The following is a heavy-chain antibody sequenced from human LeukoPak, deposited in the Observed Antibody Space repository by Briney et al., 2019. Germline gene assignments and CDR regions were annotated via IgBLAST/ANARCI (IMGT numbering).Heavy chain of an antibody. CDR1: GGSISSYY. CDR2: IYYSGST. J-gene: IGHJ5*02. V-gene: IGHV4-59*08. CDR3: ASAVPYYDSSFLVA. Sequence: KPSETLSLTCTVSGGSISSYYWSWIRQPPGKGLEWIGYIYYSGSTNYNPSLKSRVTISVDTSKNQFSLKLSSVTAVDTAVYYCASAVPYYDSSFLVAWGQGTLVTVSS. D-gene: IGHD3-22*01.